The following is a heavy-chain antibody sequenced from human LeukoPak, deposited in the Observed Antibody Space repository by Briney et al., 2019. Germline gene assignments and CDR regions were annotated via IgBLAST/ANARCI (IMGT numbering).Heavy chain of an antibody. Sequence: ASVKVSCKASGYTFTGYYMHWVRQAPGQGLEWMGWINPNSGGTNYAQKFQGRVTMTRDTSISTAYMELSRLRSDDTAVYYCARDRRPQNRPEIDYWGQGTLVTVSS. CDR2: INPNSGGT. D-gene: IGHD1-14*01. V-gene: IGHV1-2*02. J-gene: IGHJ4*02. CDR3: ARDRRPQNRPEIDY. CDR1: GYTFTGYY.